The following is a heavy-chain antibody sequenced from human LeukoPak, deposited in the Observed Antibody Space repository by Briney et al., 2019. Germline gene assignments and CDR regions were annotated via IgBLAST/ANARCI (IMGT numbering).Heavy chain of an antibody. J-gene: IGHJ4*02. D-gene: IGHD1-1*01. CDR3: ARDHNYAFDN. V-gene: IGHV3-48*04. CDR2: IGISSGNT. CDR1: GFPFSDYS. Sequence: GGSLRLSCTASGFPFSDYSMNWVRQAPGKGLEWISYIGISSGNTKYADSVKGRFTISTDNARNSLYLQMNSLRVEDTAVYYCARDHNYAFDNWGQGTLVSVSS.